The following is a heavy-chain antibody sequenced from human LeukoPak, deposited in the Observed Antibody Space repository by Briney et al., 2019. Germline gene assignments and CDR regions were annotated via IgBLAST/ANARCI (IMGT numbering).Heavy chain of an antibody. Sequence: SETLSLTCAVYGGSFSGYYWTWIRQSPGKGLEWIGETNHHGSTAHNPSLKNRVTMSLDTSKNQFSFNLSFVTAADTAVYFCARGRGVVVATVRGHFFDYWGQGTPLTVSS. CDR2: TNHHGST. CDR1: GGSFSGYY. D-gene: IGHD2-21*02. CDR3: ARGRGVVVATVRGHFFDY. J-gene: IGHJ4*02. V-gene: IGHV4-34*01.